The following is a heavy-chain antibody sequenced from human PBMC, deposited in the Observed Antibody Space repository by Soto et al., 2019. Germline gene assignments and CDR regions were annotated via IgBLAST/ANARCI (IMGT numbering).Heavy chain of an antibody. V-gene: IGHV3-30-3*01. CDR3: ARDQTGITTAGGGRIDY. J-gene: IGHJ4*02. D-gene: IGHD6-13*01. CDR1: GFTFSIYA. Sequence: ESGGGVVQPGRSLRLSCAASGFTFSIYAMHWVRQTPGTGLECVAIMSYDGSNKYYADSVKGRFTISRDNSKNTLYLQMNSLRAEDTAVYYCARDQTGITTAGGGRIDYWGQGTPVTVSS. CDR2: MSYDGSNK.